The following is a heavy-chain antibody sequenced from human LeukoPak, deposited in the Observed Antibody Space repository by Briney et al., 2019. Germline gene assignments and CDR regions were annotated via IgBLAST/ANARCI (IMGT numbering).Heavy chain of an antibody. V-gene: IGHV3-66*01. CDR3: ARVEYGRGDY. CDR1: AITVSTNH. J-gene: IGHJ4*02. Sequence: GGSLRLSCAVSAITVSTNHVSWVRQAPGKGLEWVSVIYSGGTTYYADSVKGRFTISRDNSKNTLSLQMNSLRAEDTAVYYCARVEYGRGDYRGQGTLVTVSS. CDR2: IYSGGTT. D-gene: IGHD4/OR15-4a*01.